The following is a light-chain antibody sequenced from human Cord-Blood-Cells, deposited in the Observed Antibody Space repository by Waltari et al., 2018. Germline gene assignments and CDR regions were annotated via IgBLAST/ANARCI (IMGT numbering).Light chain of an antibody. CDR3: QSADSSGTYVV. CDR1: ALPKQY. Sequence: SHKPTQPPSVSVSPGQTARITCSGDALPKQYAYWYQQKPGQAPVLVIYKDRERPSGIPERFSGPSSGTTVTLTISGVQAEDEADYNCQSADSSGTYVVFGGGTKLTVL. V-gene: IGLV3-25*02. J-gene: IGLJ2*01. CDR2: KDR.